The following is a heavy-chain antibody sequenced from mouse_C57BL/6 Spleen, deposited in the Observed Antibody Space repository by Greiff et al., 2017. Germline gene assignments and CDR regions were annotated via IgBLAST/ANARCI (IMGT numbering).Heavy chain of an antibody. J-gene: IGHJ2*01. Sequence: QVTLKESGPGILQPSQTLSLTCSFSGFSLSTFGMGVGWIRQPSGKGLEWLAHIWWDDDKYYNPALKSRLTISKDTSKNQVFLKIANVDTADTATYYCARPATTVVARGYFDYWGQGTTLTVSS. CDR2: IWWDDDK. D-gene: IGHD1-1*01. V-gene: IGHV8-8*01. CDR3: ARPATTVVARGYFDY. CDR1: GFSLSTFGMG.